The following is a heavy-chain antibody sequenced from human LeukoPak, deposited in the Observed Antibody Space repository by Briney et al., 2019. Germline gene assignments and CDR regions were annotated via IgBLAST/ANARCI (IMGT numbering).Heavy chain of an antibody. D-gene: IGHD3-9*01. CDR3: ARTGRYYYYYGMDV. CDR2: IIPILGIA. Sequence: VASVKVSCKASGGTFSGYAISWVRQAPGQGLEWMGRIIPILGIANYAQKFQGRVTITADKSTSTAYMELSSLRSEDTAVYYCARTGRYYYYYGMDVWGQGTTVTVSS. V-gene: IGHV1-69*04. CDR1: GGTFSGYA. J-gene: IGHJ6*02.